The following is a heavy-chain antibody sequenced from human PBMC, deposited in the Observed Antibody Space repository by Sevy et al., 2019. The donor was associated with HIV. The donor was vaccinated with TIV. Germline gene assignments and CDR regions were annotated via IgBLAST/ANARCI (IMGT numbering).Heavy chain of an antibody. Sequence: GGSLRLSCAASGFTVSSNYMSWVRQAPGKGLEWVSVIYSGGSTYYADSVKGRFTISRDNSKNKLDLQMNSLRTKDTQGRGKGGFAFSRGNSKKTRYLQMNSLGAEETAVYYCARDFVERGYSSGWYHGTAEYFQHWGQGTLVTVSS. CDR3: GGFAFSRGNSKKTRYLQMNSLGAEETAVYYCARDFVERGYSSGWYHGTAEYFQH. D-gene: IGHD3-10*01. CDR2: IYSGGST. J-gene: IGHJ1*01. CDR1: GFTVSSNY. V-gene: IGHV3-53*01.